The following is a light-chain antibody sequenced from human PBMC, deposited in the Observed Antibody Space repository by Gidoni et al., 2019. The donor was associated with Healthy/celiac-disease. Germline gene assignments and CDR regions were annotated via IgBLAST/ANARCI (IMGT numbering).Light chain of an antibody. Sequence: DIQMTQSPSSLSASVGDRVTVTCRASQSISSYLNWYQQKPGKAPKLLIYAASSLQSGVPSSFSGSGSGTDFTLTIRSLQPEDFATYYCQQSYNTPRTFGGGTKVEIK. V-gene: IGKV1-39*01. CDR2: AAS. CDR3: QQSYNTPRT. J-gene: IGKJ4*01. CDR1: QSISSY.